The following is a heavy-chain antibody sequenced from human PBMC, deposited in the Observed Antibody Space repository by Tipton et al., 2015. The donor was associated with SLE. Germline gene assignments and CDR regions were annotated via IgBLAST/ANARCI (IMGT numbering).Heavy chain of an antibody. D-gene: IGHD2-15*01. V-gene: IGHV4-59*11. CDR1: GDSITIHF. J-gene: IGHJ3*02. CDR2: IYHSGST. CDR3: ARDATRALDI. Sequence: TLSLTCNVSGDSITIHFWNWIRQPPGKGLEWIGYIYHSGSTNCNPSLKSRVTMSVDTSKNQFSLKLRSVTATDTATYYCARDATRALDIWGQGTMVTVSS.